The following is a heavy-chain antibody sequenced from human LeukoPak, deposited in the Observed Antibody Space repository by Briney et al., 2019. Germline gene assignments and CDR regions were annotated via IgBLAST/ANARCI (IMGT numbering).Heavy chain of an antibody. CDR3: ASDTKRGYSYGSPTDGFDI. Sequence: GGSLRLSCAASGLTFSSYSMNWVRQSPGKGLEWVSSISSSSSYIYYADSVRGRFTISRDNAKNSLYLQMNSLRAEDTAVYYCASDTKRGYSYGSPTDGFDIWGQGTMVTVSS. D-gene: IGHD5-18*01. CDR2: ISSSSSYI. J-gene: IGHJ3*02. CDR1: GLTFSSYS. V-gene: IGHV3-21*01.